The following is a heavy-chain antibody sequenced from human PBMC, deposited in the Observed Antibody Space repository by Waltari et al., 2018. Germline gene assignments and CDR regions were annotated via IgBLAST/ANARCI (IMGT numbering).Heavy chain of an antibody. CDR2: IYFAVGT. J-gene: IGHJ3*02. CDR1: GDSIGSGYYY. D-gene: IGHD6-13*01. Sequence: QLQLRESGPGLLKPSETLSLTCSVSGDSIGSGYYYWGWIRQAPGKGLEWIGSIYFAVGTHYNPSLKRRLTRAVDTSKNQFSRRLSSVTAADTAVYYCAREVGGSSWSTTPRGDAFDIWGQGTMVTVSS. V-gene: IGHV4-39*07. CDR3: AREVGGSSWSTTPRGDAFDI.